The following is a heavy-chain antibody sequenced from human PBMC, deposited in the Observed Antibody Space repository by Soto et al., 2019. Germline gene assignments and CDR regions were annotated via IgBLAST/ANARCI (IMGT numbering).Heavy chain of an antibody. CDR2: ISSSSSYI. Sequence: EVQLVESGGGLVKPGGSLRLSCAASGFTFSSYSMNWVRQAPGKGLEWVSSISSSSSYIYYADSVKGRFTISRDNAKNSLYLQMNSLRAEDTAVYYCARGTGVVVPAAITPYYFDYWGQGTLVTVSS. J-gene: IGHJ4*02. CDR1: GFTFSSYS. CDR3: ARGTGVVVPAAITPYYFDY. D-gene: IGHD2-2*01. V-gene: IGHV3-21*01.